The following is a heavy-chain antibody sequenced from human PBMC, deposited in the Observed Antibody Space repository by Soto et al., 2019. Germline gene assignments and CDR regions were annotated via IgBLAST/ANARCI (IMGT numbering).Heavy chain of an antibody. D-gene: IGHD3-3*02. CDR3: ARDGEKAFLGY. V-gene: IGHV3-74*01. Sequence: VQLVESGGGSVKPGGSLRLSCAGSGFTFSNYWMYWVSQAPGKGLVWVARIKSDGSTTNYADSVKGRFTISRDNAKNTLYLQMNSLRAEDTAVYYCARDGEKAFLGYWGQGTLVTVSS. CDR2: IKSDGSTT. J-gene: IGHJ4*02. CDR1: GFTFSNYW.